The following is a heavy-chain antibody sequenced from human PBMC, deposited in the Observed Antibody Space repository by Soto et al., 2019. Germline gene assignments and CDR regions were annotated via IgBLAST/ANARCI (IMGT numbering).Heavy chain of an antibody. D-gene: IGHD3-10*01. CDR2: ISGSGGST. CDR1: GFTFSSYA. Sequence: GGSLRLSCAASGFTFSSYAMSWVRQAPGKGLEWVSAISGSGGSTYYADSVKGRFTISRDNSKNTLYLQMNSLRAEDTAVYYCAKETLDYYGSGSYYIGYYYYGMDVWGQGTTVTVSS. V-gene: IGHV3-23*01. J-gene: IGHJ6*02. CDR3: AKETLDYYGSGSYYIGYYYYGMDV.